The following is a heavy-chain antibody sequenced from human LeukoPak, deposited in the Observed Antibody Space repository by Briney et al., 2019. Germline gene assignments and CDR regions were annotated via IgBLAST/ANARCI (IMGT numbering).Heavy chain of an antibody. CDR3: ARDQNVCTNGVCYRYYYYGMDV. CDR2: ISSSGSTI. Sequence: GGSLRLSCAASGFTFSSYAMSWVRQAPGKGLEWVSYISSSGSTIYYADSVKGRFTISRDNAKNSLYLQMNSLRAEDTAVYYCARDQNVCTNGVCYRYYYYGMDVWGQGTTVTVSS. D-gene: IGHD2-8*01. V-gene: IGHV3-48*04. CDR1: GFTFSSYA. J-gene: IGHJ6*02.